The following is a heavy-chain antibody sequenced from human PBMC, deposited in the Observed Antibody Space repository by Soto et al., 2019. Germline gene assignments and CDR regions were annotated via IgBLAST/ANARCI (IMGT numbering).Heavy chain of an antibody. CDR3: ARHVLGYSYGLHYGMDV. J-gene: IGHJ6*02. CDR1: GYSFTSYW. Sequence: GESLKISCKGSGYSFTSYWIGWVRQMPGKGLEWMGIIYPGDSDTRYSPSFQGQVTISADKSISTAYLQWSSLKASDTAMHYCARHVLGYSYGLHYGMDVWGQGTTVTVS. CDR2: IYPGDSDT. V-gene: IGHV5-51*01. D-gene: IGHD5-18*01.